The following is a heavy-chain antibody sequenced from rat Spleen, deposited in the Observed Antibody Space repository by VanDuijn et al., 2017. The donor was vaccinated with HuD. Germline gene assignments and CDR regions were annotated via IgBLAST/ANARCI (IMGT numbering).Heavy chain of an antibody. CDR2: ISSGGST. V-gene: IGHV2S8*01. J-gene: IGHJ2*01. Sequence: QVQLKESGPDLVQPSQTLSLTCTVSGFSLTSYGVNWVRQPPGKGLEWIAAISSGGSTYFNSVLKSRLSISRDTSKSQVFLKMNGLQTEDTAMYFCARYAWAPLDYWGQGVMVTVSS. CDR3: ARYAWAPLDY. CDR1: GFSLTSYG. D-gene: IGHD3-1*01.